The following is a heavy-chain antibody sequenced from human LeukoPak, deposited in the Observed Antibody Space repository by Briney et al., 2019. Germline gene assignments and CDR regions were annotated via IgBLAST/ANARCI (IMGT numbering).Heavy chain of an antibody. Sequence: PSETLSLTCAVSGYSISSGYYWGWIRQPPGKGLEWIGSIYHSGSTYYIPSLKSRVTISVDTSKNQFSLKLSSLTAADTAVYYCARDYIGGGDYVGENWFDPWGQGTLVTVSS. CDR1: GYSISSGYY. V-gene: IGHV4-38-2*02. CDR2: IYHSGST. CDR3: ARDYIGGGDYVGENWFDP. J-gene: IGHJ5*02. D-gene: IGHD4-17*01.